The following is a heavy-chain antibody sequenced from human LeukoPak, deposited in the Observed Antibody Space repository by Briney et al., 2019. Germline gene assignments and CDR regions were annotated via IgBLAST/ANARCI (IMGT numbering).Heavy chain of an antibody. CDR1: GYTLTELS. Sequence: GASVKVSCKVSGYTLTELSMHWVRQAPGKGLEWMGGFDPEDGETIYAQKFQGRVTMTEDTSTDTAYMELSSLRSEDTAVYYCAIPYYYDSSGYYFDYWAREPWSPSPQ. J-gene: IGHJ4*02. V-gene: IGHV1-24*01. CDR2: FDPEDGET. CDR3: AIPYYYDSSGYYFDY. D-gene: IGHD3-22*01.